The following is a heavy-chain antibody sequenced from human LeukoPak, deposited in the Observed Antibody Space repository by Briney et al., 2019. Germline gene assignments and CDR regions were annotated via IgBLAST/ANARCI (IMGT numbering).Heavy chain of an antibody. Sequence: GGSLRLSCAASGFTFSSYAMGWVRQAPGKGLEWVSGNTVSGGNTHYADSVKGRFTISRDNSKNTLYLQMSSLRAEDTALYYCARVFYSGYDGVDWFDPWGQGTLVTVSS. CDR3: ARVFYSGYDGVDWFDP. CDR1: GFTFSSYA. V-gene: IGHV3-23*01. J-gene: IGHJ5*02. D-gene: IGHD5-12*01. CDR2: NTVSGGNT.